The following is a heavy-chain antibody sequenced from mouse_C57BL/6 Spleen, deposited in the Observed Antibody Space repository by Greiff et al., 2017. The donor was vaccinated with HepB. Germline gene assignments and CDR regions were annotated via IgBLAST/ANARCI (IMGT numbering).Heavy chain of an antibody. Sequence: VQLQQSGPELVKPGASVKISCKASGYTFTDYYMNWVKQSHGKSLEWIGDINPNNGGTSYNQKFKGKATLTVDKSSSTAYMELRSLTSEDSAVYYCARRYDYEGFDYWGQGTTLTVSS. CDR3: ARRYDYEGFDY. CDR2: INPNNGGT. CDR1: GYTFTDYY. J-gene: IGHJ2*01. D-gene: IGHD2-4*01. V-gene: IGHV1-26*01.